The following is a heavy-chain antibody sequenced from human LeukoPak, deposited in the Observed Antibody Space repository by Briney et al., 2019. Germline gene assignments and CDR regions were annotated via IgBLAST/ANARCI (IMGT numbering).Heavy chain of an antibody. CDR3: AKKGHYDFWSGYYFDYFDY. CDR2: ISYDGSNK. J-gene: IGHJ4*02. D-gene: IGHD3-3*01. CDR1: GFTFSSYG. V-gene: IGHV3-30*18. Sequence: GRSLRLSCAASGFTFSSYGMHWVRQAPGKGLEWVAVISYDGSNKYYADSVKGRFTISRDNSKNTLYLQMNSLRAEDTAVYYCAKKGHYDFWSGYYFDYFDYWGQGTLVTVSS.